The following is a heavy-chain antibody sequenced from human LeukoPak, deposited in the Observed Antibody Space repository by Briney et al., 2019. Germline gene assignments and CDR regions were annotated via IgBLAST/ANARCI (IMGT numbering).Heavy chain of an antibody. D-gene: IGHD3-3*01. CDR1: GYTFTSYD. CDR2: INPNSGGT. Sequence: GASVKVSCKASGYTFTSYDINWVRQAPGQGLEWMGWINPNSGGTNYAQKFQGRVTMTRDTSISTAYMELSRLRSDDTAVYYCARVQDYDFWSGYYPYWGQGTLVTVSS. V-gene: IGHV1-2*02. CDR3: ARVQDYDFWSGYYPY. J-gene: IGHJ4*02.